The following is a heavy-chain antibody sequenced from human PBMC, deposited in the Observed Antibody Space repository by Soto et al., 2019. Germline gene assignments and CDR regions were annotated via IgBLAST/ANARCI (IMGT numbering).Heavy chain of an antibody. V-gene: IGHV1-8*01. Sequence: QVQLVQSGAEVKKPGASVKVSCKASGYTFTSYDINWVRQATGQGLEWMGWMNPNSGSTAYAQKFQGRVTMIRNTSISTAYMELSSLRSEATAVYSCARERGAFDIWGQGKRVTVSS. J-gene: IGHJ3*02. CDR1: GYTFTSYD. CDR2: MNPNSGST. CDR3: ARERGAFDI.